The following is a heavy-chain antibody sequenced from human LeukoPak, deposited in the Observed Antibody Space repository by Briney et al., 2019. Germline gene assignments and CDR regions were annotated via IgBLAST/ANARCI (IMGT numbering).Heavy chain of an antibody. Sequence: GGSLRLSCAASEFTFSSYWVSWVRQAPGKGLEWVANIKQDGGEKYYLDSVKGRFTVSRDNAKNSLYLQMNSLRAEDTAVYYCARVGARQILEYWGQGTLVTVSS. CDR2: IKQDGGEK. CDR3: ARVGARQILEY. J-gene: IGHJ4*02. V-gene: IGHV3-7*01. CDR1: EFTFSSYW. D-gene: IGHD4-17*01.